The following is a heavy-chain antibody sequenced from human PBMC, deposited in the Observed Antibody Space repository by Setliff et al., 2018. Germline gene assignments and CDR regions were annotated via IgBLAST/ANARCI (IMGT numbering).Heavy chain of an antibody. CDR3: ARDFRTRVQGYFDF. D-gene: IGHD2-8*02. Sequence: GESLKISCKTSGYMFTRYWIGWVRQLPGKDLEWMGVIYPGDSDTKYSPAFQGQVTISADKSTNTAYLQWGSLKPSDTAFYYCARDFRTRVQGYFDFWGQGTLVTVSS. CDR2: IYPGDSDT. J-gene: IGHJ4*02. V-gene: IGHV5-51*01. CDR1: GYMFTRYW.